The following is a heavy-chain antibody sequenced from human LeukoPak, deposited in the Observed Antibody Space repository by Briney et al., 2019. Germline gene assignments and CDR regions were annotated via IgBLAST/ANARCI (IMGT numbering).Heavy chain of an antibody. Sequence: GGSLRLSCAASGFTFSSYAMSWVRQAPGKGLEWVSAISGSGGSTYYADSVKGRFTISRDNSKNTLYLQMNSLRAEDTAVYYCAKTGGGTHYYDSSGYYYEALTRGPYFDYWGQGTLVTVSS. CDR1: GFTFSSYA. V-gene: IGHV3-23*01. CDR2: ISGSGGST. D-gene: IGHD3-22*01. CDR3: AKTGGGTHYYDSSGYYYEALTRGPYFDY. J-gene: IGHJ4*02.